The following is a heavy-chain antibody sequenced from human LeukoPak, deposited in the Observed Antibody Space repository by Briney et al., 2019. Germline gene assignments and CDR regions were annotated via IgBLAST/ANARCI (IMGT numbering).Heavy chain of an antibody. D-gene: IGHD3-22*01. CDR2: IYYSGST. V-gene: IGHV4-59*01. CDR3: ARVPLTMIEARYYYYGMDV. CDR1: GGSISSYY. Sequence: SETLSLTCTVSGGSISSYYWSWIRQPPGKGLEWIGYIYYSGSTNYNPSLKSRVTISVGTSKNQFSLKLSSVTAADTAVYYCARVPLTMIEARYYYYGMDVWGQGTTVTVSS. J-gene: IGHJ6*02.